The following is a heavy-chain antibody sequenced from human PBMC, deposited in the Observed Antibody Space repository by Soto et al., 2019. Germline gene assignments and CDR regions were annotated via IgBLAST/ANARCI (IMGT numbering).Heavy chain of an antibody. CDR3: AKDSTSITIFGVVTPNWFDP. CDR2: ISGSGGST. V-gene: IGHV3-23*01. Sequence: GGSLRLSCAASGFTFSSYAMSWVRQAPGKGLEWVSAISGSGGSTYYGDSVKGRFTISRDNSKNTLYLQMNGLRAEDTAVYYCAKDSTSITIFGVVTPNWFDPWGQGTLVTVSS. D-gene: IGHD3-3*01. CDR1: GFTFSSYA. J-gene: IGHJ5*02.